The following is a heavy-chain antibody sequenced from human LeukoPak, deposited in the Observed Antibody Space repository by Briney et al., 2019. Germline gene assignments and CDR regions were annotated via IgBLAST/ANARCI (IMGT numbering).Heavy chain of an antibody. CDR2: MNPNSGNT. CDR1: GYTFTSYD. D-gene: IGHD3-16*02. CDR3: ARTDYDYVWGSYRYYYYYMDV. V-gene: IGHV1-8*01. J-gene: IGHJ6*03. Sequence: ASVKVSCKASGYTFTSYDINWVRQATGQGLEWMGWMNPNSGNTGYAQKFQGRVTTTRNTSISTAYMELSSLRSEDTAVYYCARTDYDYVWGSYRYYYYYMDVWGKGTTVTVSS.